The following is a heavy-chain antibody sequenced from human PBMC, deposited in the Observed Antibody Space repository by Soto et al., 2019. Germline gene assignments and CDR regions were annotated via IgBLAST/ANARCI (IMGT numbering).Heavy chain of an antibody. V-gene: IGHV1-3*01. CDR3: ARVSVISVAEV. CDR2: INGANGNT. CDR1: GYTFTSYA. D-gene: IGHD6-19*01. Sequence: QVQLVQSGAEVKKPGASVKVSCKASGYTFTSYAMHWVRQAPGQRLEWMGWINGANGNTKYSQKFQGRVTITRDTSASTAYMELGSLRSEDTAVYYCARVSVISVAEVWGQGSLVTVSS. J-gene: IGHJ4*02.